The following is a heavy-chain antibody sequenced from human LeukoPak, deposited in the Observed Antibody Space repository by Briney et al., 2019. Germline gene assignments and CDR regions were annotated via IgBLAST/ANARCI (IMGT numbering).Heavy chain of an antibody. Sequence: PGGSLRLSCAASGFTFSTYVMHWVRQAPGKGPEWVALVWYDGTIKYYADSVQGRFTISRDNSKNTLNLQMNSLRAEDTAVYYCARGSTYNYADFDSWGQGALVTVPS. V-gene: IGHV3-33*01. CDR1: GFTFSTYV. J-gene: IGHJ4*02. CDR3: ARGSTYNYADFDS. D-gene: IGHD5-18*01. CDR2: VWYDGTIK.